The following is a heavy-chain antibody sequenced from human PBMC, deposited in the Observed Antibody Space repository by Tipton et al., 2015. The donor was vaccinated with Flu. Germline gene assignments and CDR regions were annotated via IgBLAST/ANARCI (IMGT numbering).Heavy chain of an antibody. J-gene: IGHJ3*01. Sequence: SLRLSCAASGFMFRSYAVNWVRQALGKGLEWVSGISGSGNSTYYADSVKGRFTISRDNSKNTLYLQMDSLRAEDTAVYYCAKSHVWTSTLVRGDALDVWGQGTMVTVSS. V-gene: IGHV3-23*01. D-gene: IGHD4/OR15-4a*01. CDR2: ISGSGNST. CDR1: GFMFRSYA. CDR3: AKSHVWTSTLVRGDALDV.